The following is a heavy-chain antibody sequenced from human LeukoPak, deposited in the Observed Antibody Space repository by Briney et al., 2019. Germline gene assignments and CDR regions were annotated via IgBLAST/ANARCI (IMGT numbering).Heavy chain of an antibody. V-gene: IGHV1-2*02. J-gene: IGHJ4*02. Sequence: ASVKVSCKASGYTFTGYYMHWVRQAHGQGLEWMGWINPDSGDTNYAQTFQGRVTVTRDTSIRTVYLELSRLRSDDTAVYYCARDPSTVTTRHLDYWGQGTLVTVSS. CDR1: GYTFTGYY. D-gene: IGHD4-17*01. CDR2: INPDSGDT. CDR3: ARDPSTVTTRHLDY.